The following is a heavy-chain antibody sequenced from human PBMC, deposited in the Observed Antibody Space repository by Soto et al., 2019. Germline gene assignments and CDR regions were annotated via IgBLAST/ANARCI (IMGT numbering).Heavy chain of an antibody. D-gene: IGHD6-13*01. CDR3: VGYTASHNWFDP. Sequence: SETLSLTCTVSGSSVSDKFYWAFIRQPPGQGLEWIGSIFTSGKTYYHPSLKSRVTISVDTSKNQVFLDLTSVTAADTARYFCVGYTASHNWFDPWGQGTLVTVSS. V-gene: IGHV4-38-2*02. CDR2: IFTSGKT. CDR1: GSSVSDKFY. J-gene: IGHJ5*02.